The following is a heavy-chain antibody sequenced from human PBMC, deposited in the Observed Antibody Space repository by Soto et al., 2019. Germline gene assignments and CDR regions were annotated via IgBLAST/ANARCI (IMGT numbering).Heavy chain of an antibody. CDR3: AKDVTTTGWIFDF. CDR2: FSGGGGTT. J-gene: IGHJ4*02. D-gene: IGHD4-17*01. V-gene: IGHV3-23*01. Sequence: EVQLLESGGGLVKPGGSLRLSCAASGFTFSNFAMRWVRQAPGKGLEWVSGFSGGGGTTYYADSVKGRFTISRDISKNTLYLQMNGLGAEDTAVYYCAKDVTTTGWIFDFWGQGTLVTVSS. CDR1: GFTFSNFA.